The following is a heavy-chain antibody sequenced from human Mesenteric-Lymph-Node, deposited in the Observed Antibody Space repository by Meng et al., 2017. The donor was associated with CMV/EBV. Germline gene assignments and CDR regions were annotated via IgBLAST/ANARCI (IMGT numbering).Heavy chain of an antibody. CDR1: GYTFTNYG. CDR3: ARGRYSSGWYRYGMDV. Sequence: ASVKVSCKASGYTFTNYGFSWVRQAPGQGLEWMGWISSYNGKTDYAQKFQGRVTMTTDTSTNTAYMELSSLRSEDTAVYYCARGRYSSGWYRYGMDVWGQGTTVTVSS. V-gene: IGHV1-18*01. CDR2: ISSYNGKT. D-gene: IGHD6-19*01. J-gene: IGHJ6*02.